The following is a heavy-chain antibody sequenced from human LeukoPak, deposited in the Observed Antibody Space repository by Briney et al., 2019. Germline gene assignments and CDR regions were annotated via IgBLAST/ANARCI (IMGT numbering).Heavy chain of an antibody. V-gene: IGHV4-59*01. D-gene: IGHD2-2*01. Sequence: TSETLSLTCTVGGGSLSGNYWGWIPQPPGKGLELVGHIYYTGTTFYNPSLNSRVTSTIDTSRNHFSLSLTAVSAADTAVYYCARFSWGCSTASCYLPNWGQGTLVTVSS. CDR2: IYYTGTT. CDR3: ARFSWGCSTASCYLPN. CDR1: GGSLSGNY. J-gene: IGHJ4*02.